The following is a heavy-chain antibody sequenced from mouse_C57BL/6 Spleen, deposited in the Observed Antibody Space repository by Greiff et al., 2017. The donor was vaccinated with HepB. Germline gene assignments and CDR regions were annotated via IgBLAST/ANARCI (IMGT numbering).Heavy chain of an antibody. Sequence: QVQLQQPGAELVKPGASVKMSCKASGYTFTSYWITWVKQRPGQGLEWIGDIYPGNGSTNYNEKFKSKATMTVDTSSSTAYMQLSSLTSEDSAVCCCARRAKGSSYNAMDYWGQGTSGTVSS. V-gene: IGHV1-55*01. D-gene: IGHD1-1*01. CDR2: IYPGNGST. CDR1: GYTFTSYW. CDR3: ARRAKGSSYNAMDY. J-gene: IGHJ4*01.